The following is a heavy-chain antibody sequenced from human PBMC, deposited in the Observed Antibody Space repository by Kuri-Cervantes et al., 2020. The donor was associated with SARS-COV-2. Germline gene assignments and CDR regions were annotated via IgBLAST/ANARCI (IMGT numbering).Heavy chain of an antibody. J-gene: IGHJ2*01. CDR3: ASGNYGFDL. CDR2: IYYSGST. CDR1: GGSISSYY. V-gene: IGHV4-59*12. Sequence: SETLSLTCTVSGGSISSYYWSWIRQPPGKGLEWIGYIYYSGSTNYNPSLKGRVTISVDTSKNQFSLKLSSVTPEDTAVYYCASGNYGFDLWGRGTLVTVSS. D-gene: IGHD4-11*01.